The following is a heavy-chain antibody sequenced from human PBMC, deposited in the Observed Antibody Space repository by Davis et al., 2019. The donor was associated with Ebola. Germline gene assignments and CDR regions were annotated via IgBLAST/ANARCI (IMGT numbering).Heavy chain of an antibody. V-gene: IGHV3-21*01. Sequence: GESLKISCAASGFTFSSNSMNWVRQAPGKGLEWVSFISSSSSYIYYADSVKGRFTVSRDNAKNSLYLQMNSLRAEDTAVYYCARTVDCDFWGQGSLVTVSS. D-gene: IGHD4-11*01. J-gene: IGHJ4*02. CDR2: ISSSSSYI. CDR1: GFTFSSNS. CDR3: ARTVDCDF.